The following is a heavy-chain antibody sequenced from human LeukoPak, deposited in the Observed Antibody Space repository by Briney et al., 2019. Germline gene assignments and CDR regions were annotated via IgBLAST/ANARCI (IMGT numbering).Heavy chain of an antibody. Sequence: PGGSLRLSCAASGFTFSSYWMSWVRQAPGKGLEWVSAISGSGGSTYYADSVKGRFTISRDNSKNTLYLQMNSLRAEDTAVYYCATSLLWFATTAFDYWGQGTLVTVSS. D-gene: IGHD3-10*01. CDR2: ISGSGGST. CDR1: GFTFSSYW. J-gene: IGHJ4*02. CDR3: ATSLLWFATTAFDY. V-gene: IGHV3-23*01.